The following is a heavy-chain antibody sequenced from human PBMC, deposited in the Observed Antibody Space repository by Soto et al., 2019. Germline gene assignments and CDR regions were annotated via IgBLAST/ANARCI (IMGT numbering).Heavy chain of an antibody. D-gene: IGHD6-13*01. CDR3: VRGIPSQYSSNWLYWDFDL. V-gene: IGHV3-33*01. CDR1: GFVYSTYA. Sequence: VQLVESGGGVVQPGRSLRLSCAASGFVYSTYAMHWVRLSPGKGLEWVALIWNDGTKEYYVDSVKGRFTISRDNSQNTLNLQMDSLRAEDTAVYFCVRGIPSQYSSNWLYWDFDLWGRGTQVTVSS. J-gene: IGHJ2*01. CDR2: IWNDGTKE.